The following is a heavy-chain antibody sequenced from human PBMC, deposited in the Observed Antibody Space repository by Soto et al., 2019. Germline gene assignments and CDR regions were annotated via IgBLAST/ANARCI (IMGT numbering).Heavy chain of an antibody. Sequence: EVQLVQSGAEVKKPGESLKISCKGSGYSSTSYWIGWVRQMPGKGLEWMGIIYPGDSDTRYSPSFQGQVTISADKSISTAYLQWSSLKASDTAMYYCARLDYYDSSGYYNYFDYWGQGTLVTVSS. D-gene: IGHD3-22*01. V-gene: IGHV5-51*01. J-gene: IGHJ4*02. CDR1: GYSSTSYW. CDR3: ARLDYYDSSGYYNYFDY. CDR2: IYPGDSDT.